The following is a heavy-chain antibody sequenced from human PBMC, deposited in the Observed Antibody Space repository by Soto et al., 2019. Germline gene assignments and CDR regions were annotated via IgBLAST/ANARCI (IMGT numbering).Heavy chain of an antibody. J-gene: IGHJ6*02. CDR1: DYTFTSYG. D-gene: IGHD3-22*01. CDR2: ISAYNGNT. CDR3: AREGYYDSSGYQYGMDV. Sequence: QVQLVQSGAEVKKPGASVKVSCKASDYTFTSYGISWVRQAPGQGLEWMGWISAYNGNTNYAQKLQGRVTMTTDTSTSTAYMELRSLRSDDTAVYYCAREGYYDSSGYQYGMDVWGQGTTVTVSS. V-gene: IGHV1-18*01.